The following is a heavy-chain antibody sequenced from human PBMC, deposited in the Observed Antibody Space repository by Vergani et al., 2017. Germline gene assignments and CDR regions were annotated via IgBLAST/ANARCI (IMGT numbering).Heavy chain of an antibody. CDR3: ARERITMVRGENGMDV. J-gene: IGHJ6*02. CDR2: IYSGGSTI. Sequence: EVQLVESGGGLVQPGGSLRLSCAASGFTVSSNYMSWVRQAPGKGLEWVSVIYSGGSTIYYADSVKGRFTISRDNAKNSLYLQMNSLRAEDTAVYYCARERITMVRGENGMDVWGQGTTVTVSS. V-gene: IGHV3-53*01. CDR1: GFTVSSNY. D-gene: IGHD3-10*01.